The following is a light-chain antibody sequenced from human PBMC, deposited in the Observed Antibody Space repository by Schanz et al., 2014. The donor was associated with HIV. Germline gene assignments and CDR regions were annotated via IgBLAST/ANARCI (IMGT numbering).Light chain of an antibody. CDR3: SSYAGSNNVV. J-gene: IGLJ2*01. Sequence: QSALTQPASVSGSPGQSITISCPGTRRDGGGYNFPSWNQQHPGKAPKLMIYDVSNRPSGASNRFSGSKSGSTASLTISGLQAEDEADYYCSSYAGSNNVVFGGGTKLTVL. CDR1: RRDGGGYNF. V-gene: IGLV2-14*01. CDR2: DVS.